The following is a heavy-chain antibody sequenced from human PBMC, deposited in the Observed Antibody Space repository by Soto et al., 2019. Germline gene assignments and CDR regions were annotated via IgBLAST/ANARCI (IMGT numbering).Heavy chain of an antibody. CDR2: IYYSGST. CDR3: AREYYDILTGYYSHFDY. CDR1: GGSISSYY. J-gene: IGHJ4*02. Sequence: SETLSLTCTVSGGSISSYYWSWIRQPPGKGLEWIGYIYYSGSTNYNPSLKSRVTISVDTSKNQFSLKLSSVTAADTAVYYCAREYYDILTGYYSHFDYWGQGTLVTV. D-gene: IGHD3-9*01. V-gene: IGHV4-59*01.